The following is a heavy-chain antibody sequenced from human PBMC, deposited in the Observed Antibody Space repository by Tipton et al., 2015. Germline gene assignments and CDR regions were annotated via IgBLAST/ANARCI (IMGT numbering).Heavy chain of an antibody. J-gene: IGHJ5*01. CDR3: ARDLMTNVLTSNWFDL. V-gene: IGHV1-2*02. CDR2: INPNSGGT. Sequence: QSGAEVKKPGASVKVSCKASGYPLIAYYIHWVRQAPGQGLEWIGWINPNSGGTDYAQKFQGRVTMTSDTSISTAYMELSSLTSDDTAVYYCARDLMTNVLTSNWFDLWGQGTLVTVAS. CDR1: GYPLIAYY. D-gene: IGHD2-8*01.